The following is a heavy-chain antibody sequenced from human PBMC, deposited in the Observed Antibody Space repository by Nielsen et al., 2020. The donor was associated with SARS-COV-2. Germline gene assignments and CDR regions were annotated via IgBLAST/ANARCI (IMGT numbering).Heavy chain of an antibody. V-gene: IGHV1-46*01. D-gene: IGHD6-6*01. CDR2: INPSGGST. J-gene: IGHJ4*02. CDR3: ARAGRGYSNSPT. CDR1: GYTFTSYY. Sequence: ASVKVSCKAPGYTFTSYYMHWVRQAPGQGLEWMGRINPSGGSTTYAQKFQGRVTMTRDTSISTAYMELSRLRSDDTAVYYCARAGRGYSNSPTWGQGTLVTVSS.